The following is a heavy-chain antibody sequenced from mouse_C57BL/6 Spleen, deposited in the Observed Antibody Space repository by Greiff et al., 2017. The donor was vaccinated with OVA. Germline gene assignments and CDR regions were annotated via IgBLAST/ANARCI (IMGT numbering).Heavy chain of an antibody. D-gene: IGHD2-5*01. CDR2: INPSTGGT. V-gene: IGHV1-42*01. CDR1: GYSFTGYY. Sequence: VQLQQSGPELVKPGASVKISCKASGYSFTGYYMNWVKQSPEKSLEWIGEINPSTGGTTYNQKFKAKATLTVDKSSSTAYMQLKSLTSEDSAVYYCARGVYSNYLDYWGQGTTLTVSS. CDR3: ARGVYSNYLDY. J-gene: IGHJ2*01.